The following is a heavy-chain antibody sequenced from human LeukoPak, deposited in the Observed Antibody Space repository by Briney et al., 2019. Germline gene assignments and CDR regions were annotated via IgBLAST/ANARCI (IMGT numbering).Heavy chain of an antibody. J-gene: IGHJ4*02. Sequence: PGRSLRLSCAASGFTFSSYAMRWVRQAPGKGLEWVAVISYDGSNKYYADSVKGRFTISRDNSKNTLYLQMNSLRAEDTAVYYCAILGYPGDYWGQGTLVTVSS. V-gene: IGHV3-30*04. CDR2: ISYDGSNK. D-gene: IGHD5-12*01. CDR1: GFTFSSYA. CDR3: AILGYPGDY.